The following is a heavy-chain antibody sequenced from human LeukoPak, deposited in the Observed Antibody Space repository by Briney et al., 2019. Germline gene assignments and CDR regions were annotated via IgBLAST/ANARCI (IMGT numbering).Heavy chain of an antibody. J-gene: IGHJ4*02. V-gene: IGHV3-7*03. D-gene: IGHD3-22*01. CDR2: IKQDGSEK. CDR3: AREGDYYDSSGYYTNFDY. Sequence: PGGSLRLSCAASGFTFSSYWMSWVRQAPGKGLEWVANIKQDGSEKYYVDSVKGRFTISRDNAKNSLYLRMNSLRAEDTVVYYCAREGDYYDSSGYYTNFDYWGQGTLVTVSS. CDR1: GFTFSSYW.